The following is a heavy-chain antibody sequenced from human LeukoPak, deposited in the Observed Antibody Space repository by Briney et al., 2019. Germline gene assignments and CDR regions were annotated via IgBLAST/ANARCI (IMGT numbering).Heavy chain of an antibody. D-gene: IGHD2-21*02. CDR3: ARTGGDCSSGLCYYAMDV. CDR2: IKRDGSEK. V-gene: IGHV3-7*01. Sequence: GGSLRLSCAASGFTFTDYWMSWVRQAPGKGLEWVANIKRDGSEKYYVDSVKGRFTISRDNAKNSLYLQMNSLRTEDTAVYYCARTGGDCSSGLCYYAMDVWGQGTTVTVS. CDR1: GFTFTDYW. J-gene: IGHJ6*02.